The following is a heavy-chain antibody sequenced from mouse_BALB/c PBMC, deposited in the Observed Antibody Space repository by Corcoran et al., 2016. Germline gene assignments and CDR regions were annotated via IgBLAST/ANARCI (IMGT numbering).Heavy chain of an antibody. Sequence: QIQLVQSGPELKKPGATVKISCKASGYTFTNYGMNWVKQAPGKGLKWMGWINTYTGEPTYTDDFKGRFAFSLETSASSAYLQINNLKNEDTATYFCAREPYAMDYWGQGTSVTVSS. J-gene: IGHJ4*01. CDR2: INTYTGEP. CDR1: GYTFTNYG. CDR3: AREPYAMDY. V-gene: IGHV9-3-1*01.